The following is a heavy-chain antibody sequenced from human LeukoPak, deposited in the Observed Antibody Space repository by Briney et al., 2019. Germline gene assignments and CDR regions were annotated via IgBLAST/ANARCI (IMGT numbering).Heavy chain of an antibody. CDR1: GFTFTNYW. CDR3: ARIGYSSSSFDC. J-gene: IGHJ4*02. Sequence: PGGSLRLSCAASGFTFTNYWMSWVRQAPGKGLEWVANIKQDGSVKYYVDSVKGRFTISRDNAKNSLYLQINSLRAEDTAIYYCARIGYSSSSFDCWGQGTLVTVSS. CDR2: IKQDGSVK. V-gene: IGHV3-7*05. D-gene: IGHD6-13*01.